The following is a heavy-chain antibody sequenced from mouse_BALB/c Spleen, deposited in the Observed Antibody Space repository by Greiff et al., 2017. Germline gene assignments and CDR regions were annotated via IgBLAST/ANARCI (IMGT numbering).Heavy chain of an antibody. J-gene: IGHJ2*01. Sequence: EVKLMESGGGLVQPGGSLKLSCAASGFTFSSYGMSWVRQTPDKRLELVATINSNGGSTYYPDSVKGRFTISRDNAKNTLYLQMSSLKSEDTAMYYCARDQPQLGRFDYWGQGTTLTVSS. CDR1: GFTFSSYG. V-gene: IGHV5-6-3*01. CDR3: ARDQPQLGRFDY. CDR2: INSNGGST. D-gene: IGHD4-1*02.